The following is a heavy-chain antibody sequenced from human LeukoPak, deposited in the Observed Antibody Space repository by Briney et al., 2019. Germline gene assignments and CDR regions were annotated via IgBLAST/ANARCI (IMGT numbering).Heavy chain of an antibody. D-gene: IGHD3-3*01. Sequence: ASVKVSCKASGGTFSSYAISWVRQAPGQGLEWVGGIIPIFGTANYAQKFQGRVTITTDESTSTAYMELSSLRSEDTAVYYCTTTYYDFWSGYHPAHYYYYMDVWGKGTTVTVSS. CDR3: TTTYYDFWSGYHPAHYYYYMDV. CDR2: IIPIFGTA. V-gene: IGHV1-69*05. J-gene: IGHJ6*03. CDR1: GGTFSSYA.